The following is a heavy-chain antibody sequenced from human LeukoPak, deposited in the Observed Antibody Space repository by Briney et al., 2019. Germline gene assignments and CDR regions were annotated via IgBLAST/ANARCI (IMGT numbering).Heavy chain of an antibody. J-gene: IGHJ3*02. D-gene: IGHD3-22*01. CDR2: IYSGVST. V-gene: IGHV3-66*01. CDR3: ARDGYYDSNGYPSNAFDI. Sequence: GGSLRLSCAASGFTVSSNYMSWVRQAPGKGLEWVSVIYSGVSTYYADSVKCRFTISRDNSKNTLYLQMNSLRAEDTAVYYCARDGYYDSNGYPSNAFDIWGQGTLVSVSS. CDR1: GFTVSSNY.